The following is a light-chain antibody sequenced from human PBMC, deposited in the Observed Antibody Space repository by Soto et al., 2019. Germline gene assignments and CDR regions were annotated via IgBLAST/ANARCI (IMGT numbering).Light chain of an antibody. CDR1: QSVSSN. CDR3: QQYNDWPPQLT. V-gene: IGKV3-15*01. J-gene: IGKJ4*01. Sequence: ETVMTQSPATLSVSPGERATLSCRASQSVSSNLAWYQQKLGQAPRLLIYGASTRATDIPARFSGSGSGTEFTLTIRSLQSEDSAVYYCQQYNDWPPQLTFGGGTKVEIK. CDR2: GAS.